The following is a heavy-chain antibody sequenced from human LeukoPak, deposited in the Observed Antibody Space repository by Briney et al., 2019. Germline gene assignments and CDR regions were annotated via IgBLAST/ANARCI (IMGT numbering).Heavy chain of an antibody. D-gene: IGHD3-22*01. J-gene: IGHJ5*02. CDR2: ISGSGGKT. V-gene: IGHV3-23*01. Sequence: PGGSLRLSCAASGFTFSSFAMTWVRQAPGKGLEWVSVISGSGGKTYYADSVKGRFTLSRDNSSRTLFLETSSLRVEDTAVYYCAREGTYYDSSGYYVSWGQGTLVTVSA. CDR3: AREGTYYDSSGYYVS. CDR1: GFTFSSFA.